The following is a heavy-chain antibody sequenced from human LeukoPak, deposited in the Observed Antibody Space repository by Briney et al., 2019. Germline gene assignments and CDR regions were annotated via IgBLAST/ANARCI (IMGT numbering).Heavy chain of an antibody. CDR2: IYNSGST. CDR3: ARVVRYSSGFMFWFDP. CDR1: GGSISSYY. D-gene: IGHD6-19*01. J-gene: IGHJ5*02. V-gene: IGHV4-59*12. Sequence: SETLSLTCTVSGGSISSYYWSWIRQPPGKGLEGIGYIYNSGSTNYNPSLKSRVTISVDTSKNQFSLKLSSVTAADTAVYYCARVVRYSSGFMFWFDPWGQGTLVTVSS.